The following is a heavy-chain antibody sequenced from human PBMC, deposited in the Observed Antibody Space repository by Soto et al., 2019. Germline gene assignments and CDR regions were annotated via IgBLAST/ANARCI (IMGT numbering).Heavy chain of an antibody. V-gene: IGHV3-30-3*01. D-gene: IGHD2-15*01. CDR3: ARDGKGRGFDY. Sequence: QVQLVESGGGVVQPGRSLRLSCAASGFTFSSYAMHWVRQAPGKGLEWVAVISYDGSNKYYADSVKGRFTISRDNSKNTLYLQMNRLRAEDTAVYYCARDGKGRGFDYWGQGTLVTVSS. CDR2: ISYDGSNK. J-gene: IGHJ4*02. CDR1: GFTFSSYA.